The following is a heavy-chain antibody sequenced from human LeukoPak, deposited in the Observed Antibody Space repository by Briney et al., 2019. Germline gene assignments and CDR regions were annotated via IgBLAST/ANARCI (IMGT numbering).Heavy chain of an antibody. V-gene: IGHV1-2*02. D-gene: IGHD1-7*01. CDR1: GYTFTDYY. CDR2: ISPSSGGT. Sequence: ASVKVSCKASGYTFTDYYIHWVRQAPGQGLEWMGRISPSSGGTSYAQKFQGRFTMTTDTSIVTAYMDLSRLTSDDTDVYYCARVEGITATTGDWGQGTLVTVSS. J-gene: IGHJ4*02. CDR3: ARVEGITATTGD.